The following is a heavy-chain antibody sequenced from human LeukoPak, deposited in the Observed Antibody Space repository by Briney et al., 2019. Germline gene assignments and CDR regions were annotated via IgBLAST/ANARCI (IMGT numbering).Heavy chain of an antibody. Sequence: GGSLRLSCAASGFIFSTYSMNWVRQAPGKGLEWVSYISSGSSTTYYANSVKGRFTISRDNAKNSLYLRMNSLRAEDTAVYYCARDPLDHLGQGTLVTVSS. J-gene: IGHJ4*02. CDR2: ISSGSSTT. CDR1: GFIFSTYS. V-gene: IGHV3-48*01. CDR3: ARDPLDH.